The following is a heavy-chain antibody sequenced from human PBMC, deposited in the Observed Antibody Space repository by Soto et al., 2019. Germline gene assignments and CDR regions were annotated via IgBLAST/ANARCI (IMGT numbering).Heavy chain of an antibody. CDR3: ARDVSLGFDP. CDR1: GFTLSSDC. V-gene: IGHV3-74*01. CDR2: INNDGSNT. J-gene: IGHJ5*02. D-gene: IGHD7-27*01. Sequence: EVRLVESGGGLVQPGGSLRLSCVASGFTLSSDCMHWVRQAPGKGLVWVSHINNDGSNTNYADSVKGRLTTSIDNAQNSLNRQQNSMGDEDRGVYHFARDVSLGFDPWGQGTLVTVSS.